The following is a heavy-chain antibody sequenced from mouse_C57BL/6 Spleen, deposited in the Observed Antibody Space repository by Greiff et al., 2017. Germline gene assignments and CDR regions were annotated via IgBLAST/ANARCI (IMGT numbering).Heavy chain of an antibody. CDR1: GYTFTSYW. CDR3: ARASLFDY. CDR2: INPSSGYT. Sequence: VQLQQPGAELAKPGASVKLSCKASGYTFTSYWMHWVKQRPGQGLEWIGYINPSSGYTKYNQKFKDKATLAADKSSSTAYMQLSSLTYEDAAVYYCARASLFDYWGQGTTLTVSS. V-gene: IGHV1-7*01. J-gene: IGHJ2*01. D-gene: IGHD6-1*01.